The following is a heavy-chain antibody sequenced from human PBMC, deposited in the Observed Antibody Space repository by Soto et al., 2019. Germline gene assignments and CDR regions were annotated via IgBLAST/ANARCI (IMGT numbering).Heavy chain of an antibody. V-gene: IGHV3-66*01. CDR3: ARDSNWFDS. J-gene: IGHJ5*01. CDR2: IDSGGNT. CDR1: GFTVSSNS. Sequence: EVQLVESGGGLVQPGESLRLSCAASGFTVSSNSLRWVRQAPGKGLEWVSVIDSGGNTYHADSVNGRFTISRDNSKNVLYLEVSYLRVEDTAVYYCARDSNWFDSWGQGTLVTVSS.